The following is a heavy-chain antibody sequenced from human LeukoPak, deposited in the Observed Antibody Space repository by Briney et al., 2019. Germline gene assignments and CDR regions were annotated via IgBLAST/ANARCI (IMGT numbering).Heavy chain of an antibody. D-gene: IGHD3-22*01. CDR3: ARRTLDSSGYVFGHPTEPFYFDF. V-gene: IGHV1-18*01. CDR2: ISVYNDAT. Sequence: ASVKVSCKASGYTFTRYGINWVRQAPGQGLEWVGRISVYNDATNYAQKLQGRLSLTTDPSTNTAYMELRSLGSDDTAIYYCARRTLDSSGYVFGHPTEPFYFDFWGQGTLVTVSS. CDR1: GYTFTRYG. J-gene: IGHJ4*02.